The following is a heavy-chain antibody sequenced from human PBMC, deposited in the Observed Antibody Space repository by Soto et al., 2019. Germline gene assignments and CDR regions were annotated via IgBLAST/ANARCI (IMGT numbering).Heavy chain of an antibody. D-gene: IGHD3-3*01. CDR2: ISSDNIYI. J-gene: IGHJ4*02. CDR1: GFTFSTYS. V-gene: IGHV3-21*01. Sequence: GVLRLSCAASGFTFSTYSMNWVRQAPGKGLEWVSSISSDNIYIYYADSVKGRFTVSRDNAKNSLYLQMNSLRAEDTAVYYCARDPNWSGPLFDYWGQGSLVTV. CDR3: ARDPNWSGPLFDY.